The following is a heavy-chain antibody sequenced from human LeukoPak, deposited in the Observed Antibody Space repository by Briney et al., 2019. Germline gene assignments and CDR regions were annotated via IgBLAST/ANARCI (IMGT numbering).Heavy chain of an antibody. CDR2: IYHSGST. V-gene: IGHV4-30-2*01. D-gene: IGHD4-23*01. Sequence: SETLSLSCAVSGRCIGSGGCSWSWIRQPPGKGLEGIGYIYHSGSTYYNPSLKSRVTISVDRSKNQFSLKLRSVTAADTAVYYCARDSRGYGGNSRAFDIWGQGTMVTVSS. J-gene: IGHJ3*02. CDR3: ARDSRGYGGNSRAFDI. CDR1: GRCIGSGGCS.